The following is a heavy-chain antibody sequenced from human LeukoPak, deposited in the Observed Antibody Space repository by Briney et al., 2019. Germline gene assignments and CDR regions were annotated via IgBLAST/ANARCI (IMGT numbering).Heavy chain of an antibody. J-gene: IGHJ5*02. CDR1: GYTFTSYG. V-gene: IGHV1-18*01. D-gene: IGHD6-19*01. CDR3: ARVPRTIYSSRENWFDP. Sequence: TSVKVSCKASGYTFTSYGISWVRQAPGQGLEWMGWISAYNGNTNYAQKLQGRVTMTTDTSTSTAYMELRSLRSDDTAVYYCARVPRTIYSSRENWFDPWGQGTLVTVSS. CDR2: ISAYNGNT.